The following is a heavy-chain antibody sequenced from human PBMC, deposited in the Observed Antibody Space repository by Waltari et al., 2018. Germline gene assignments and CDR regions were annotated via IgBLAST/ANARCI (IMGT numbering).Heavy chain of an antibody. CDR2: ISAYSGNT. V-gene: IGHV1-18*01. CDR1: GYTFTSYG. J-gene: IGHJ3*02. D-gene: IGHD3-22*01. CDR3: ARDAPYYYDTRGAFDI. Sequence: QVQLVQSGAEVKKPGASVRVSCQASGYTFTSYGISWVRQAPGQGLEWMGWISAYSGNTNYAQKLQGRVTMTTDTSTSTAYMELRSLRFDDTAVYYCARDAPYYYDTRGAFDIWGQGTMVTVSS.